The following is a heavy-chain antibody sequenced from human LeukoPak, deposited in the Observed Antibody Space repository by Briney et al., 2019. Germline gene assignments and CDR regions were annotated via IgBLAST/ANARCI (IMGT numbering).Heavy chain of an antibody. CDR3: AREGGVRGTVTPTYYYYGMDV. V-gene: IGHV1-18*01. J-gene: IGHJ6*02. CDR2: ISAYNGNT. D-gene: IGHD4-11*01. Sequence: ASVKVSCKASGYTFTRSGPSWVRHAPGQGLEWMGWISAYNGNTNYAQKLQGRVTMTTDTSTSTAYMELRSLRSDDTAVYYCAREGGVRGTVTPTYYYYGMDVWGQGTTVTVSS. CDR1: GYTFTRSG.